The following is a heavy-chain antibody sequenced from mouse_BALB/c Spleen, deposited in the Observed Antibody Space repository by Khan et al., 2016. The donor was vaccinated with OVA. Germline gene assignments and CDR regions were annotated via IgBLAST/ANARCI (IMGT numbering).Heavy chain of an antibody. V-gene: IGHV5-15*02. CDR2: ISNLAYSI. D-gene: IGHD1-1*01. CDR3: AGGDYGSRGMDY. J-gene: IGHJ4*01. CDR1: GFTFSDYG. Sequence: EVELVESGGGLVQPGGSRKLSCAASGFTFSDYGMAWVRQAPGKGPEWIAFISNLAYSISYADTVTGRFTISRENAKSTLYLEMSSLRSEDTAMYYCAGGDYGSRGMDYWGQGTSVTVSS.